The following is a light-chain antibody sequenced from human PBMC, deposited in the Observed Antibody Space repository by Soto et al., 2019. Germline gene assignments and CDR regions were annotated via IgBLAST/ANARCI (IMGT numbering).Light chain of an antibody. J-gene: IGKJ1*01. CDR3: QQSDSTPRT. CDR1: QSISSY. V-gene: IGKV1-39*01. Sequence: DIQMTQSPSSLYASVGDTVTITCRASQSISSYLNWYQQKPEKAPKLLIYAASSLQSGVASKFSGSGSGTDFTLTTSSLQPEDVSTYYCQQSDSTPRTCGQWTKVEIK. CDR2: AAS.